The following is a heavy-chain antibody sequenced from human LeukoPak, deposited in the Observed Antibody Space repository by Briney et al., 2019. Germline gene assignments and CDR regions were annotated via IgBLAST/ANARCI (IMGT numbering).Heavy chain of an antibody. D-gene: IGHD1-26*01. CDR2: ISAYNGNT. V-gene: IGHV1-18*01. CDR3: ARDLSGIVGATSDY. Sequence: ASVKVSCKASGYTFTSYGISWVRQAPGQGLEWMGWISAYNGNTNYAQKLQGRVTTTTDTSTSTAYMELRSLRSDDTAVYYCARDLSGIVGATSDYWGQGTLVTVSS. CDR1: GYTFTSYG. J-gene: IGHJ4*02.